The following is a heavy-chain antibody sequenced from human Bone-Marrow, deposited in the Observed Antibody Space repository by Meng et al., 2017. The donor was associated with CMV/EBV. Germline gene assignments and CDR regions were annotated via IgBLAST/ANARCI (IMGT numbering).Heavy chain of an antibody. CDR1: GLTFRSYA. D-gene: IGHD6-13*01. V-gene: IGHV3-23*01. Sequence: GGSLRLSCAASGLTFRSYAMAWVRQAPGKGLEWVSAIGDTSATTKYADSVKGRFTISRDNSENTLYLQMNSLRAEDTAVYYCAKRRIAAAGDFQDWGQGTLVTVSS. J-gene: IGHJ1*01. CDR3: AKRRIAAAGDFQD. CDR2: IGDTSATT.